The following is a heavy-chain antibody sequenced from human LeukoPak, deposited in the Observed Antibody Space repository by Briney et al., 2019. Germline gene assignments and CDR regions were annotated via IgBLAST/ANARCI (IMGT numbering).Heavy chain of an antibody. J-gene: IGHJ3*02. V-gene: IGHV3-48*02. CDR1: GFIFSSYS. Sequence: GGSLTLSCAASGFIFSSYSMNWVRQAPGKGLEWVSYMNNSSSTIYYADSVKGRFTISRDNAKNSLYLQMNSLRDEDTAVYSCARDLDYYGSGSYYDAFDIWGQGTMVTVSS. CDR2: MNNSSSTI. D-gene: IGHD3-10*01. CDR3: ARDLDYYGSGSYYDAFDI.